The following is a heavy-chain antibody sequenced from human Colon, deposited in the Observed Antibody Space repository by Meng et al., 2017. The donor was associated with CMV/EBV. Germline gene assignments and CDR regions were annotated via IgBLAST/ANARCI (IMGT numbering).Heavy chain of an antibody. CDR1: GFTFSSYA. CDR3: AKDINWNYVGDSFDY. CDR2: IGGSGGSP. J-gene: IGHJ4*02. V-gene: IGHV3-23*01. Sequence: GGSLSLSCAASGFTFSSYAMSWVRQAPGKGLEWVSAIGGSGGSPYYADSLKGRFTISRDTSKTTLYLQMNSLRAEDTAVYYCAKDINWNYVGDSFDYWGQGTPVTVSS. D-gene: IGHD1-7*01.